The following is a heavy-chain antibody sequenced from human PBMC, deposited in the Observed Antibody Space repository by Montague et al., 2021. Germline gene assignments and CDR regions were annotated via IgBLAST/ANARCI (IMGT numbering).Heavy chain of an antibody. CDR2: ISRDGSAT. J-gene: IGHJ4*02. CDR1: GFTFTSYT. D-gene: IGHD4-17*01. V-gene: IGHV3-48*02. Sequence: SLRLSCAASGFTFTSYTMNWVRQAPGKGLEWVSYISRDGSATYYADSVKGRFTISRDNAKNSLYLQVNSLRDEDTAVYYCARDQDYAFDHWGQGTLVTVSS. CDR3: ARDQDYAFDH.